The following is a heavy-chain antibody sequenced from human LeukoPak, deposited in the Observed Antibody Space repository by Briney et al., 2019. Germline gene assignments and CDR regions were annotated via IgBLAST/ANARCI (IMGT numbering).Heavy chain of an antibody. D-gene: IGHD3-16*02. CDR2: ISAYNGNA. Sequence: ASVKVSCKASGYTFTSYGISWVRQAPGQGLEWMGWISAYNGNANYAQKLQGRVTMTTDTSTSTAYMELRSLRSDDTAVYYCARDLGLRLGELSLIYWGQGTLVTVSS. CDR3: ARDLGLRLGELSLIY. J-gene: IGHJ4*02. V-gene: IGHV1-18*01. CDR1: GYTFTSYG.